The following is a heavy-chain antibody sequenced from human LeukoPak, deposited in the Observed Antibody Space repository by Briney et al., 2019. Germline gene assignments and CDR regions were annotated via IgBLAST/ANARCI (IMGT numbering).Heavy chain of an antibody. CDR2: ISSSGSTI. V-gene: IGHV3-48*04. CDR1: GFTFSNYN. J-gene: IGHJ4*02. D-gene: IGHD5/OR15-5a*01. Sequence: GGSLRLSCATSGFTFSNYNMNWVRQAPGKGLEWISYISSSGSTIYYADSVKGRFTASRDNAKNSLYLQMNSLRAEDTAVYYCAREVLYYFDYWGQGTLVTVSS. CDR3: AREVLYYFDY.